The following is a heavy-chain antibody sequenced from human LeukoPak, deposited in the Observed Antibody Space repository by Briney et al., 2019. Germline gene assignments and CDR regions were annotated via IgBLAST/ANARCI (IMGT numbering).Heavy chain of an antibody. Sequence: GSLRLSCAASGFTFSSYGMHWVRQAPGKGLEWVAVISYDGSNKYYADSVKGRFTISRDNSKNTLYLQMNSLRAEDTAVYYCAKEDAFDIWGQGTMVTVSS. J-gene: IGHJ3*02. CDR2: ISYDGSNK. V-gene: IGHV3-30*18. CDR3: AKEDAFDI. CDR1: GFTFSSYG.